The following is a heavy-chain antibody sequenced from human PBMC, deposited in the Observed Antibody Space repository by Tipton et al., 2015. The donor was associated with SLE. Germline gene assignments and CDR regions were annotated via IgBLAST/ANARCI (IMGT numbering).Heavy chain of an antibody. J-gene: IGHJ4*02. D-gene: IGHD3-10*01. CDR3: ARLLGPQEGVQGVINEVDY. Sequence: TLSLTCTVSGGSISSYYWSWIRQTPGKGLEWIGYIYYTGSTKFNPSLKSRVSISLDTSKNQFSLKLSSVTAADTAVYYCARLLGPQEGVQGVINEVDYWGQGILVTVS. CDR1: GGSISSYY. V-gene: IGHV4-59*08. CDR2: IYYTGST.